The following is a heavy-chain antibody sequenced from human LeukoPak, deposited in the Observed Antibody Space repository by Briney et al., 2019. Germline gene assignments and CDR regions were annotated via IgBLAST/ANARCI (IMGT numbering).Heavy chain of an antibody. D-gene: IGHD2-21*02. CDR1: GGSFSGYY. J-gene: IGHJ6*02. CDR3: ARVVVVTAYYYYYYGMDV. V-gene: IGHV4-34*01. Sequence: SETLSLTCAVYGGSFSGYYWSWIRQPPGKGLEWIGEINHSGSTNYNPSLKSRVTISVDTSKNQFPLKLSSVTAADTAVYYCARVVVVTAYYYYYYGMDVWGQGTTVTVSS. CDR2: INHSGST.